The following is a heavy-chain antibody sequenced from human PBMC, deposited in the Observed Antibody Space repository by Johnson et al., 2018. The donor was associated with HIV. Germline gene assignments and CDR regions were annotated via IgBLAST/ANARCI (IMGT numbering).Heavy chain of an antibody. CDR3: ASLSDDAFDF. Sequence: VQLVESGGGEVRPGGSLRLACVASGFIFDDYGLTWVRQAPGKGLEWVANIKQDGREKYYADSVKGRFTISRDNSENTLYLQMNSLKAEDTAVYYCASLSDDAFDFWGQGTMVIVSS. CDR2: IKQDGREK. J-gene: IGHJ3*01. CDR1: GFIFDDYG. V-gene: IGHV3-7*02.